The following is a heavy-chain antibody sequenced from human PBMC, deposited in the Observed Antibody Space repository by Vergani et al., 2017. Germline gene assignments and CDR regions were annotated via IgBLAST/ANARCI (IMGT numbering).Heavy chain of an antibody. V-gene: IGHV4-59*01. CDR2: IYYSGST. CDR3: ARWSGAAGNWFDP. Sequence: QVQLQESGPGLVKPSETLSLTCTVSGGSISSYDWSWIRQPPGKGLEWIGYIYYSGSTNYNPSLKSRVTISVDTSKNQFSLKLSAVTAADTAVYYCARWSGAAGNWFDPWGQGTLVTVSS. J-gene: IGHJ5*02. CDR1: GGSISSYD. D-gene: IGHD3-3*01.